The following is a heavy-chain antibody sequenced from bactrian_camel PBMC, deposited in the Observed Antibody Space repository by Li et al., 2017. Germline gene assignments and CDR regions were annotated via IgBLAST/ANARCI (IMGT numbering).Heavy chain of an antibody. CDR3: VRGWDDDTWSFNY. J-gene: IGHJ4*01. Sequence: QLVESGGGSAQEGGSLRLSCAPSITTMEYGNSYYCMGWARQAPGKEREVIASIDALNATDVKDSVKGRFTISRDNAKNTGYLQMNSLKSEDTAVYYCVRGWDDDTWSFNYWGQGTQVTVS. D-gene: IGHD3*01. V-gene: IGHV3S63*01. CDR1: ITTMEYGNSYYC. CDR2: IDALNAT.